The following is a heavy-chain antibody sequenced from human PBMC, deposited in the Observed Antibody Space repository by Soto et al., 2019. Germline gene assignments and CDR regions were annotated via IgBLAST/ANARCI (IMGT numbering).Heavy chain of an antibody. Sequence: EVQLLESGGGLVQPGGSLRLSCAASGFTFSSYAMSWVRQAPGKGLEWVSVISGSGGSTYYADSVKGRFTISRDNSKHTRYLQRNSLRAEDTAVYYCAKVTSSSSWNYYYYMDVWGKGTTVTVSS. J-gene: IGHJ6*03. D-gene: IGHD6-6*01. CDR2: ISGSGGST. V-gene: IGHV3-23*01. CDR1: GFTFSSYA. CDR3: AKVTSSSSWNYYYYMDV.